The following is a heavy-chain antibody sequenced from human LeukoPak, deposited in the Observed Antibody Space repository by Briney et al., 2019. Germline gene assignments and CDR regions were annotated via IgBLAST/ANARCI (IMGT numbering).Heavy chain of an antibody. CDR2: MNPNSGNT. CDR1: GYTFTSYD. CDR3: ARGSYDSSHYYYYGMDV. Sequence: ASVKVSCKASGYTFTSYDINWVRQATGQGLEWMGWMNPNSGNTGYAQKFQGRVTMTRNTSISTAYMELSSLRSEDTAVYYCARGSYDSSHYYYYGMDVWGQGTTVTVSS. D-gene: IGHD3-22*01. V-gene: IGHV1-8*01. J-gene: IGHJ6*02.